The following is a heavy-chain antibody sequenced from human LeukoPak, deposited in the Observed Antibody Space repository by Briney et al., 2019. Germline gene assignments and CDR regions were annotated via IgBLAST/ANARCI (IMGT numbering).Heavy chain of an antibody. J-gene: IGHJ5*02. CDR1: GFTVSGNY. CDR2: ISGSGGST. CDR3: ANTRFRYSGYFFP. D-gene: IGHD3-22*01. Sequence: GGSLRLSCAASGFTVSGNYMSWVRQAPGKGLEWVSAISGSGGSTYYADSVKGRFTISRDNSKNTLYLQMNSLRAEDTAVYYCANTRFRYSGYFFPWGQGTLVTVSS. V-gene: IGHV3-23*01.